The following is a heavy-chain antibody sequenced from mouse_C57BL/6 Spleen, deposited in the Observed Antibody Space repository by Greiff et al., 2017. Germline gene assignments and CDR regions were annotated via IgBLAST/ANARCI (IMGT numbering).Heavy chain of an antibody. CDR1: GYPFTSYW. CDR2: SDPNSGGT. Sequence: QVQLQQPGAELVKPGASVKLSCKASGYPFTSYWMPWVKQRPGRGLEWIGRSDPNSGGTKYNEKFKSKATLTVDKPSSTAYMQLSSLTSEDSAVYYCARDGGYYFDYGGQGTTLTVSS. CDR3: ARDGGYYFDY. V-gene: IGHV1-72*01. J-gene: IGHJ2*01. D-gene: IGHD2-3*01.